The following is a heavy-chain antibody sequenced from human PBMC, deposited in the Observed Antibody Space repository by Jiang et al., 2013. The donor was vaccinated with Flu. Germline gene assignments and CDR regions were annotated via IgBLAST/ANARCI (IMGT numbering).Heavy chain of an antibody. Sequence: KPTQTLTLTCTXSGFSLSTSGMCVSWIRQPPGKALEWLARIDWDDDKYYSTSLKTRLTISKDTSKNQVVLTMTNMDPVDTATYYCARIGVGPTAPYYYYGMDVWGKGTTVTVSS. J-gene: IGHJ6*04. CDR1: GFSLSTSGMC. CDR2: IDWDDDK. CDR3: ARIGVGPTAPYYYYGMDV. D-gene: IGHD1-26*01. V-gene: IGHV2-70*11.